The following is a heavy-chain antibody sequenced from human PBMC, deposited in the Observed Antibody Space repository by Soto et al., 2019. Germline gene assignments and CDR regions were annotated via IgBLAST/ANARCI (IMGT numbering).Heavy chain of an antibody. CDR2: INPNADKT. V-gene: IGHV1-8*01. CDR1: GYTFTTYD. Sequence: GASVKVSCKTSGYTFTTYDINWVRQATGQGLEWMGWINPNADKTGFAQKFQGRVTMTRDTSINTVYIELNNLRSEDTAVYYCASQRRGTWYYFDHWGQGTLVTVSS. D-gene: IGHD3-16*01. J-gene: IGHJ4*02. CDR3: ASQRRGTWYYFDH.